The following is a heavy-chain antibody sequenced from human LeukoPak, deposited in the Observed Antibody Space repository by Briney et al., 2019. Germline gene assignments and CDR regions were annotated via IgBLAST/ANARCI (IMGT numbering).Heavy chain of an antibody. D-gene: IGHD1-1*01. Sequence: GGSLRLSCAASGFTFSSYSMNWVRQAPGKGLEWVSSISSSSSYIYYADSVKGRFTISRDNAKNSLYLQMNSLRAEDTAVYYCAAPVTTRYEGHYWGQGTLVTVSS. J-gene: IGHJ4*02. CDR1: GFTFSSYS. V-gene: IGHV3-21*01. CDR2: ISSSSSYI. CDR3: AAPVTTRYEGHY.